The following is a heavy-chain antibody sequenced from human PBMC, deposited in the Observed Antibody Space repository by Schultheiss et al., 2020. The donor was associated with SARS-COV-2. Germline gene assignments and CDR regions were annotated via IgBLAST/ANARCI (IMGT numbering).Heavy chain of an antibody. CDR3: ARDPLGGQWLDIYFDY. CDR2: ISSSSGYI. CDR1: GFSFSSYS. Sequence: GSLRLSCAASGFSFSSYSMNWVRQAPGKGLEWVSFISSSSGYIFYADSVKGRFTISRDNAKNSLYLEMNSLRAEDTAVYYCARDPLGGQWLDIYFDYWGQGTLVTVSS. D-gene: IGHD6-19*01. V-gene: IGHV3-21*01. J-gene: IGHJ4*02.